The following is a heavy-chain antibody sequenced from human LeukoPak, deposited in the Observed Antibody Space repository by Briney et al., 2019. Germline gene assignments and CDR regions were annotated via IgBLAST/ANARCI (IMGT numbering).Heavy chain of an antibody. CDR1: GGSISSGGYY. J-gene: IGHJ4*02. Sequence: SETLSLTCTVSGGSISSGGYYWSWIRQHPGRGLEWIGYTYHSGSTDYNPSLKSRVTMSVDTSKNQFSLKLSSVTAADTAVYYCARGYHDGSGYYPFWGQGTLVTVSS. D-gene: IGHD3-22*01. V-gene: IGHV4-31*03. CDR3: ARGYHDGSGYYPF. CDR2: TYHSGST.